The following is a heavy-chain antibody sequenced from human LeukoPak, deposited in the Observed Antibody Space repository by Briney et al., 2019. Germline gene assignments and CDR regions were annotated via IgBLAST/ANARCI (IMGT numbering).Heavy chain of an antibody. CDR3: TTDQDYYDSSGPPY. CDR1: GFTFSSYA. V-gene: IGHV3-15*01. CDR2: IKSKTDGGTT. Sequence: GGSLRLSCAASGFTFSSYAMSWVRQAPGKGLEWVGRIKSKTDGGTTDYAAPVKGRFTISRDDSKNTLYLQMNSLKTEDTAVYYCTTDQDYYDSSGPPYWGQGTLVTVSS. J-gene: IGHJ4*02. D-gene: IGHD3-22*01.